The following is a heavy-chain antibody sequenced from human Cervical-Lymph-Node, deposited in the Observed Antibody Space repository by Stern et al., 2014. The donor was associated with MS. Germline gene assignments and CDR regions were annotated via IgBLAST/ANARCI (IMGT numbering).Heavy chain of an antibody. CDR3: ARGGAVATSDYYFDY. J-gene: IGHJ4*02. CDR2: ISYDGSDK. CDR1: GFTFSYHA. D-gene: IGHD5-12*01. V-gene: IGHV3-30*01. Sequence: EQLVESGGGVVQPGRSLRLSCAASGFTFSYHAMHWVRQAPGKGLEWVEVISYDGSDKNDADSVKGRFTISRDNARNTLYLQMNSLRVDDTAVYYCARGGAVATSDYYFDYWGQGSLVTVSS.